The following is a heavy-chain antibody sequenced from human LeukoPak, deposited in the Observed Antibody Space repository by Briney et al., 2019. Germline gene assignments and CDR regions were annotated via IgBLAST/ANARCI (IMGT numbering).Heavy chain of an antibody. CDR1: GFTFSSYA. Sequence: GGSLRLSCAASGFTFSSYAMNWVRQAPGKGLEWVSAISGSGGSTYYADSVKGRFTISRDNAKDSLYLQMNSLRAEDTAVYYCARPRGWSNHCNNFDYWGQGTLVTGSS. CDR3: ARPRGWSNHCNNFDY. J-gene: IGHJ4*02. V-gene: IGHV3-23*01. CDR2: ISGSGGST. D-gene: IGHD3-3*01.